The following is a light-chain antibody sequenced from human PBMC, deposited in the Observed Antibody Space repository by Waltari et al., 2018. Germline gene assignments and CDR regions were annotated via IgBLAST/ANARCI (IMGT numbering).Light chain of an antibody. CDR3: QQRSNWPPEGT. Sequence: EIVLTQSPATLSLSPGERATLSCRASQSVSSYLAWYQQKPGQAPRLLIYDASNRATGIPARFSGSGSGTDFTLTISSLEPEDFAVYYCQQRSNWPPEGT. V-gene: IGKV3-11*01. J-gene: IGKJ1*01. CDR2: DAS. CDR1: QSVSSY.